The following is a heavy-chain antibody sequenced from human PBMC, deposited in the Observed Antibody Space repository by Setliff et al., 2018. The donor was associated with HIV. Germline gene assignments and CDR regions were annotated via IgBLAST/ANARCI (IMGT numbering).Heavy chain of an antibody. J-gene: IGHJ3*02. D-gene: IGHD3-22*01. CDR1: GGSISSYY. CDR3: ARNKLDDKSGADTFDI. V-gene: IGHV4-59*12. CDR2: IYYSGST. Sequence: SETLSLTCTVSGGSISSYYWSWIRQPPGKGLEWIGYIYYSGSTNYNPSLTSRVTISVDTSKNQFSLKLSSVTAADTAVYYCARNKLDDKSGADTFDIWGQGTVVTVSS.